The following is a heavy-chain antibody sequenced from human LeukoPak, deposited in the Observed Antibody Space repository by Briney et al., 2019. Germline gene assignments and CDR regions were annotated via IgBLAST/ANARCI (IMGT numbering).Heavy chain of an antibody. Sequence: PGGSLRLSCAASGFTFSSYAMSWVRQAPGKGLEWVSAISGSGGSTYYADSVKGRFTNSRDNSKNTLYLQMNSLRAEDTAVYYCAKAHQAIAAAAYLDYWGQGTLVTVSS. CDR3: AKAHQAIAAAAYLDY. D-gene: IGHD6-13*01. V-gene: IGHV3-23*01. J-gene: IGHJ4*02. CDR2: ISGSGGST. CDR1: GFTFSSYA.